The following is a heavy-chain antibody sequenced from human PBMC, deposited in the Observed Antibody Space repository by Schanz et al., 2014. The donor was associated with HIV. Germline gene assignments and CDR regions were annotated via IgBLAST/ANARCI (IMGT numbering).Heavy chain of an antibody. Sequence: QVQLVESGGGVVQPGRSLRLSCAASGITFSTSGMHWVRQAPGKGLEWEAVIWYDGSKKYYADSVKGRFTISRDNSKNTLYLQMNSLRAEDTAVYYCARDTVRGVKDSMDVWGQGTTVTVSS. V-gene: IGHV3-33*01. CDR2: IWYDGSKK. D-gene: IGHD3-10*01. CDR1: GITFSTSG. J-gene: IGHJ6*02. CDR3: ARDTVRGVKDSMDV.